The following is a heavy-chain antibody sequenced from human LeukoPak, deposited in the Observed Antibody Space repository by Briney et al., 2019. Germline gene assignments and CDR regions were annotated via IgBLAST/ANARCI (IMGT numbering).Heavy chain of an antibody. CDR2: ISSSSSTI. V-gene: IGHV3-48*02. Sequence: GGSLRLSCAASGFTFSSYSMNWVRQAPGKGLEWVSYISSSSSTIYYADSVKGRFTISRDNAKNSLYLQMNSPRDEDTAVYYCARVDRAHNWFDPWGQGTLVTVSS. CDR3: ARVDRAHNWFDP. J-gene: IGHJ5*02. D-gene: IGHD1-14*01. CDR1: GFTFSSYS.